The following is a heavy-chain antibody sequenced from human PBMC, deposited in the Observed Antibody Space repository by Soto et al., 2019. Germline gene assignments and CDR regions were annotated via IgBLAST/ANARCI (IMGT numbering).Heavy chain of an antibody. V-gene: IGHV3-15*01. D-gene: IGHD6-6*01. CDR3: TTGRFSSSLYSDS. J-gene: IGHJ4*02. Sequence: EVQLVQSGGGLVNPGGTLRVSCAASGITFSNVWMTWVRQAPGKGLEWVGRIKSKTDGGTTDYGAPVRGRFTISRDDSKNTLYLQMNSLKTEDTAVYYCTTGRFSSSLYSDSCGQGTLVTVSS. CDR2: IKSKTDGGTT. CDR1: GITFSNVW.